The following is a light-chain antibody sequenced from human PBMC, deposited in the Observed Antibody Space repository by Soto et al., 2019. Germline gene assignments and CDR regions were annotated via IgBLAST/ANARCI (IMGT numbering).Light chain of an antibody. CDR3: QSYDSSLSGPYV. V-gene: IGLV1-40*01. Sequence: QSALTQPPSVSGSPGQSVTISCTGISSNIGAGYDVHWYQHLPGTAPKLLFYANNNRPSGVPDRFSASKSGTSASLAITGLQAEDEADYYCQSYDSSLSGPYVFGTGTKVTVL. CDR2: ANN. CDR1: SSNIGAGYD. J-gene: IGLJ1*01.